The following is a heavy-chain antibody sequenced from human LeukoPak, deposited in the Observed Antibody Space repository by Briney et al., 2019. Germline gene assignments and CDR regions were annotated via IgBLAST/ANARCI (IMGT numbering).Heavy chain of an antibody. CDR3: AKEVRAYAGFEY. J-gene: IGHJ4*02. V-gene: IGHV3-30*18. D-gene: IGHD2-2*01. Sequence: GGSLRLSCAASGFTFRSYGMHLVRQAPGKGLEWVAVISNVGNYKYYTDSVKGRFTISRDNSENTVYLQMNSLRAEDTAVYYCAKEVRAYAGFEYWRQGTLVTVSS. CDR2: ISNVGNYK. CDR1: GFTFRSYG.